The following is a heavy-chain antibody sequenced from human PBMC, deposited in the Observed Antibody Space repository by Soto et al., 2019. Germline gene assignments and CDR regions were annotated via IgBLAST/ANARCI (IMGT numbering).Heavy chain of an antibody. CDR1: GFTFSSYD. CDR2: IGTAGDT. Sequence: GGSLRLSCAASGFTFSSYDMHWVRQATGKGLEWVSAIGTAGDTYYPGSVKGRFTISRENAKNSLYLQMNSLRAEDTAVYYCARDLGSSSSPYYYYGMDVWGQGTTVTVSS. J-gene: IGHJ6*02. V-gene: IGHV3-13*01. D-gene: IGHD6-6*01. CDR3: ARDLGSSSSPYYYYGMDV.